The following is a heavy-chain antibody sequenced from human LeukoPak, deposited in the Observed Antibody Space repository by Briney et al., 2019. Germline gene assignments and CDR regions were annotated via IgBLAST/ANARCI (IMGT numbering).Heavy chain of an antibody. J-gene: IGHJ4*02. CDR3: AKEIFGVVITYFDY. CDR1: GFTSSSYA. D-gene: IGHD3-3*01. Sequence: GGSLRLSCAASGFTSSSYAMSWVRQAPGKGLERVSSISGSGGSTYYADSVKGRFTISRDNSKNTLYLQMNSLRAEDTAVYYWAKEIFGVVITYFDYWGQGTLVTVSS. V-gene: IGHV3-23*01. CDR2: ISGSGGST.